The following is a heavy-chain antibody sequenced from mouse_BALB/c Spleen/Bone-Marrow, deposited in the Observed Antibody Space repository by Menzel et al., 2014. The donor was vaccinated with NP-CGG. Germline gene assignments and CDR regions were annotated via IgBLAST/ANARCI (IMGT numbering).Heavy chain of an antibody. V-gene: IGHV1-7*01. CDR2: INPSTTYS. D-gene: IGHD2-14*01. CDR3: ALYYRYDYFDY. J-gene: IGHJ2*01. Sequence: QVLLPQSGAELAKPGASVTMSCKASGYTFTSYWMHWVKQRPGQGLEWIGYINPSTTYSAYNQKFKDKATLTADKSSSTAYMQLSSLTSEDSAVYYCALYYRYDYFDYWGQGTTLTVSS. CDR1: GYTFTSYW.